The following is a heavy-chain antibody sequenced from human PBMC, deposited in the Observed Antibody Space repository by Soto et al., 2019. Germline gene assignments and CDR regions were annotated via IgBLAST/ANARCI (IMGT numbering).Heavy chain of an antibody. D-gene: IGHD6-19*01. CDR3: ASLAVADGAFDI. J-gene: IGHJ3*02. CDR1: GGTFSSYT. CDR2: IIPILGTA. V-gene: IGHV1-69*08. Sequence: QVQLVQSGAEVKKPGSSVKVSCKASGGTFSSYTISWVRQAPGQGLEWMGRIIPILGTANYAQKFQGRVTITADKSTSTAYMELSSLRSEDTAVYYWASLAVADGAFDIWGQGTMVTVSS.